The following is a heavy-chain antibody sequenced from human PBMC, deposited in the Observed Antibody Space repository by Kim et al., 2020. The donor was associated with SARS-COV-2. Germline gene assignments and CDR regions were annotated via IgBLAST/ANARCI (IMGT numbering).Heavy chain of an antibody. V-gene: IGHV3-33*06. D-gene: IGHD2-15*01. Sequence: KGRFTIARDNSKNTLYLQMKTLRAEDTAGYYCAKREDRYCSGGSCYVFSYWGQGTLVTVSS. J-gene: IGHJ4*02. CDR3: AKREDRYCSGGSCYVFSY.